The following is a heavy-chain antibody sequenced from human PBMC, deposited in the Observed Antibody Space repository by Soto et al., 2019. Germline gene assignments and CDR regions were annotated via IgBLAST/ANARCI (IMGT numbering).Heavy chain of an antibody. CDR3: TMTLRSFIGWAFDI. D-gene: IGHD2-15*01. V-gene: IGHV3-15*01. Sequence: GGSLRLSCAASGFTFSNAWMSWVHQAPGKGLEWVGRIKSKTDGGTTDYAAPVKGRFTISRDDSKNTLYLQMNSLKTEDTAVYYCTMTLRSFIGWAFDIWGQGTMVTVTS. CDR2: IKSKTDGGTT. CDR1: GFTFSNAW. J-gene: IGHJ3*02.